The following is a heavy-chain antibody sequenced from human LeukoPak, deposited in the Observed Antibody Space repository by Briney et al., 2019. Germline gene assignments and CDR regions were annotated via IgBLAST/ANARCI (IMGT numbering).Heavy chain of an antibody. CDR1: GGTFSSYA. Sequence: SVKVSCKASGGTFSSYAISWVRQAPGQGLEWMGRIIPIFGTANYAQKFQGRVTITTDESTSTAYMELSSLRSEDTAVYYCARSPGITISYNWFDPWGQGTLVTVSS. V-gene: IGHV1-69*05. D-gene: IGHD3-3*01. CDR3: ARSPGITISYNWFDP. CDR2: IIPIFGTA. J-gene: IGHJ5*02.